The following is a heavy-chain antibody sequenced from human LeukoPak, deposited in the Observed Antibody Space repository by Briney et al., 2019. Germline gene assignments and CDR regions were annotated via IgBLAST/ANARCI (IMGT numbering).Heavy chain of an antibody. Sequence: QPGGSLKLSCAASGFTFSGSAMHWVRQASGKGLEWVGRIRSRANSYATAYAASVKGRFTISRDDSKNTAYLQMNSLKTEDTAVYYCTRPPGRSWGSDYWGQGTLVTVSS. CDR2: IRSRANSYAT. CDR3: TRPPGRSWGSDY. V-gene: IGHV3-73*01. J-gene: IGHJ4*02. CDR1: GFTFSGSA. D-gene: IGHD7-27*01.